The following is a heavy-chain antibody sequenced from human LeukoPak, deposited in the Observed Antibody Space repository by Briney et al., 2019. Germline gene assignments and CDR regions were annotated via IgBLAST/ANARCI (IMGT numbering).Heavy chain of an antibody. D-gene: IGHD6-13*01. CDR2: IYTSGST. J-gene: IGHJ4*02. V-gene: IGHV4-4*07. CDR3: AREASGTFDY. Sequence: SETLSLTCTVSGGSISIYYGSWLRQPAGKGVEWIGRIYTSGSTNYNPSLKSRVTMSVDTSKNQFSLKLSSVTAADTAVYYCAREASGTFDYWGQGTLVTVSS. CDR1: GGSISIYY.